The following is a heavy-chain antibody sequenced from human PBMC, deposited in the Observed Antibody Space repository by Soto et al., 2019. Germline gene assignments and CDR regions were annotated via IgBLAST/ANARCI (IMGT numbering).Heavy chain of an antibody. Sequence: QVQLVQSGAEVKKPGASLKVSCKVSGYTLTELSLHWVRQAPGEGLEWMGGVDPEDGDTIYAQRFQGRVTMTEDTSTNTAYLELSSLRSEDTAVYYCTTGQRPLRFLEWLSRYYFDFWGQGTLVTVSS. D-gene: IGHD3-3*01. CDR1: GYTLTELS. J-gene: IGHJ4*02. V-gene: IGHV1-24*01. CDR2: VDPEDGDT. CDR3: TTGQRPLRFLEWLSRYYFDF.